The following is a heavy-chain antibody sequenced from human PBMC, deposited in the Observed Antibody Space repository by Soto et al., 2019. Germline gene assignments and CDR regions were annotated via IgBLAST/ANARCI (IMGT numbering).Heavy chain of an antibody. D-gene: IGHD3-16*01. V-gene: IGHV4-28*01. J-gene: IGHJ5*02. CDR3: ARYNDGTSTHWFDP. CDR1: GYSISKSYW. Sequence: PSETLSLTCAVSGYSISKSYWWGWIRQPPGKGLEWIGYINYSGRTFYNPSLNSRITMSVDTSKNQFSLKLSSVTAVDTAAYYCARYNDGTSTHWFDPWGQGTLVTVSS. CDR2: INYSGRT.